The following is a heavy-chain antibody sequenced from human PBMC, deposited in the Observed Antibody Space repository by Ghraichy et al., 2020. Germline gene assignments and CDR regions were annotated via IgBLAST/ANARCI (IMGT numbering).Heavy chain of an antibody. D-gene: IGHD3-16*01. V-gene: IGHV3-23*01. J-gene: IGHJ4*02. Sequence: GGSLRLSCAASGFTFSNFVMSWVRQAPGKGLEWLSAISGSGATTYYADSVKGRFTISRDNSNDMLYMQMNSLRAEDTAVYYCARGCLGDTGWCKDYSGQGALVIVSS. CDR1: GFTFSNFV. CDR2: ISGSGATT. CDR3: ARGCLGDTGWCKDY.